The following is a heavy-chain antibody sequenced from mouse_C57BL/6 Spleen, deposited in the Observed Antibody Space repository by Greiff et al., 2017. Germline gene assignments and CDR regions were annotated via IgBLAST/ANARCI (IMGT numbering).Heavy chain of an antibody. V-gene: IGHV1-72*01. Sequence: QVQLQQPGAELVKPGASVKLSCKASGYTFTSYWMHWVKQRPGRGLVWIGRIAPNSGGTKYNEKFKSKATLTLDKPSSPAYMQLSSLTSEDSAVYYCARWEELGRYFDVGGTGTTVTVSS. J-gene: IGHJ1*03. CDR1: GYTFTSYW. D-gene: IGHD4-1*01. CDR3: ARWEELGRYFDV. CDR2: IAPNSGGT.